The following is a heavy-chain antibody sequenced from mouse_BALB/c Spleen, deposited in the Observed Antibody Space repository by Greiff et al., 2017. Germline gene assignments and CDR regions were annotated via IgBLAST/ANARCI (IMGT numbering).Heavy chain of an antibody. J-gene: IGHJ2*01. CDR3: TRELGRGYFDY. CDR1: GFTFSSYT. Sequence: DVKLQESGGGLVKPGGSLKLSCAASGFTFSSYTMSWVRQTPEKRLEWVATISSGGSYTYYPDSVKGRFTISRDNAKNTLYLQMSSLKSEDTAMYYCTRELGRGYFDYWGQGTTLTVSS. V-gene: IGHV5-6-4*01. D-gene: IGHD4-1*01. CDR2: ISSGGSYT.